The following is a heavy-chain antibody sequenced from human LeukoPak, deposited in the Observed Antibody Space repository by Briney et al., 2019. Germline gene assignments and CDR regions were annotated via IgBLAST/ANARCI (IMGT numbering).Heavy chain of an antibody. Sequence: GASVKVSCKASGGTFSSYAIRRVRQAPGQGLEWMGRIIPIFGTANYAQKFQGRVTITTDESTSTAYMELSSLRSEDTAVYYCARDVVGDVGSWLPFDYWGQGTLVTVSS. V-gene: IGHV1-69*05. D-gene: IGHD6-13*01. CDR2: IIPIFGTA. CDR1: GGTFSSYA. J-gene: IGHJ4*02. CDR3: ARDVVGDVGSWLPFDY.